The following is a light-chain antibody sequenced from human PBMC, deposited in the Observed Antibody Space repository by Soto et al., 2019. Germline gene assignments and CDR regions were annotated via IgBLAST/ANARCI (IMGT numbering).Light chain of an antibody. V-gene: IGKV1-5*01. CDR1: QSISSW. CDR3: QQYNSGA. J-gene: IGKJ1*01. Sequence: DIQMTQSPSSVSASVGDRVTITCRASQSISSWLAWYQQKPGKAPKLLIYDASSLESGVPSRFSGSGSGTEFTLTISSLQPDDFATYYCQQYNSGAFGQGTKVDIK. CDR2: DAS.